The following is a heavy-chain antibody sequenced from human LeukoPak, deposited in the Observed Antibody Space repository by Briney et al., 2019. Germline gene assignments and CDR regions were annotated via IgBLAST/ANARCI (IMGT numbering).Heavy chain of an antibody. J-gene: IGHJ1*01. V-gene: IGHV1-3*01. D-gene: IGHD4-17*01. CDR2: INAGNGNT. CDR3: ARGDYDYGDYVLEYFQH. Sequence: ASVKVSCKASGYTFTSYAMHWVRQAPGQRLEWMGWINAGNGNTKYSQKFQGRVTITRDTSASTAYMELSSLRSEDTAVYYCARGDYDYGDYVLEYFQHWGQGTLVTVSS. CDR1: GYTFTSYA.